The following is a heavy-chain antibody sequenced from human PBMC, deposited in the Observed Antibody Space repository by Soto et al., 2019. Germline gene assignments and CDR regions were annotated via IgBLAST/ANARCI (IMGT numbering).Heavy chain of an antibody. Sequence: SVKVSCKASGGTFSSYAISWVRQAPGQGLEWMGGIIPIFGTANYAQKFQGRVTITADESTSTAYMELSGLRSEDTAVYYCARAPVGIPITYYYYYGMDVWGQGTTVTVSS. CDR1: GGTFSSYA. CDR2: IIPIFGTA. D-gene: IGHD2-21*01. J-gene: IGHJ6*02. CDR3: ARAPVGIPITYYYYYGMDV. V-gene: IGHV1-69*13.